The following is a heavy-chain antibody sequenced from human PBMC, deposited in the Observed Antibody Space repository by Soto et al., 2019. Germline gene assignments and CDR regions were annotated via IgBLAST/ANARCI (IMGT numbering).Heavy chain of an antibody. Sequence: PGESLKISCKGSGYSFTSYWIGWVRQMPGKGLEWMGIIYPGDSDTRYSPSFQGQVTIPADKSISTAYLQWSSLKASDTAMYYCARQTTNYYYGMDVWGQGTTVTVSS. CDR2: IYPGDSDT. D-gene: IGHD4-4*01. CDR1: GYSFTSYW. V-gene: IGHV5-51*01. J-gene: IGHJ6*02. CDR3: ARQTTNYYYGMDV.